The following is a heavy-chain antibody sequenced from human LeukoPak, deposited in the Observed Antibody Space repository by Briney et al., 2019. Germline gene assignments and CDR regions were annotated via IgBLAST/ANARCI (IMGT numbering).Heavy chain of an antibody. D-gene: IGHD2-2*01. CDR2: ISYDGSNK. CDR1: GFTFSSYG. V-gene: IGHV3-30*03. Sequence: GGSLRLSCAASGFTFSSYGMHWVRQAPGKGLEWVAVISYDGSNKYYADSVKGRFTISRDNSKNTLYLQMNSLRAEDTAVYYCARGIGGPAGKGYYFDHWGQGTLVTVSS. CDR3: ARGIGGPAGKGYYFDH. J-gene: IGHJ4*02.